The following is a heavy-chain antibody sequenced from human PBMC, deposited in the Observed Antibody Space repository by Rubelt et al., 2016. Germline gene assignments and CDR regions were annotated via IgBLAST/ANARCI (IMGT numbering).Heavy chain of an antibody. CDR2: ISGCGGST. CDR3: ARVYTSTSGRGLDY. V-gene: IGHV3-23*01. D-gene: IGHD6-6*01. Sequence: PGGSLRLFCAASVFTFSTYGMPWVRQAPGNGLEWVSAISGCGGSTYYADSVKGRFTSSRDNPKNTLYLQMNSLGAEDTAVYYCARVYTSTSGRGLDYWGQGTLVTVSS. CDR1: VFTFSTYG. J-gene: IGHJ4*02.